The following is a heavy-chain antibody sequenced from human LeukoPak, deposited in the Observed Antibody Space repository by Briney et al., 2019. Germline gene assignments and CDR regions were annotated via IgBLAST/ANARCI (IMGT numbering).Heavy chain of an antibody. D-gene: IGHD6-13*01. J-gene: IGHJ4*02. V-gene: IGHV3-21*01. CDR1: GFTFSSYS. CDR2: ISGSSTYI. CDR3: ARDSSSWPY. Sequence: GGSLRLSCAASGFTFSSYSMNWVRQAPGKGLEWVSSISGSSTYIYYADSAKGRFTISRDNAKTSLYLQMNSLRAEDTAVYYCARDSSSWPYWGQGTLVTVSS.